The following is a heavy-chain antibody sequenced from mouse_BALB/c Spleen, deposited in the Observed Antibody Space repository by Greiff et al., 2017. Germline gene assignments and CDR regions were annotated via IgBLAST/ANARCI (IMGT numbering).Heavy chain of an antibody. CDR1: GYTFTSYW. J-gene: IGHJ2*01. CDR3: AGGRYYFDY. V-gene: IGHV1S81*02. Sequence: VQLQQPGAELVKPGASVKLSCKASGYTFTSYWMHWVKQRPAQGLEWIGEINPSNGRTNYNEKFKSKATLTVDKSSSTAYMQLSSLTSEDSAVYFCAGGRYYFDYWGQGTTLTVSS. CDR2: INPSNGRT.